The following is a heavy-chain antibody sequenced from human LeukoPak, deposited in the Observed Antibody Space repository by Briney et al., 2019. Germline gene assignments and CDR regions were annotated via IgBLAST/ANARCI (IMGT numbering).Heavy chain of an antibody. CDR2: IYYSGST. CDR1: LGSLSSGDYY. CDR3: ARNGVNTTYYFDY. V-gene: IGHV4-30-4*01. Sequence: SGTLSLTCTVSLGSLSSGDYYWRWIRHPPGKGLEWIGYIYYSGSTYYNPSLRTRVPIPVDTPKNQFSLKLSSVAAADTAVYYCARNGVNTTYYFDYWGQGTLVTVSS. D-gene: IGHD3-22*01. J-gene: IGHJ4*02.